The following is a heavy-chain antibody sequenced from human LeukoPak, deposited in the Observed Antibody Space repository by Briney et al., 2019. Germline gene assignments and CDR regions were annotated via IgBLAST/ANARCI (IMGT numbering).Heavy chain of an antibody. CDR1: GDSLNSGMHH. V-gene: IGHV4-61*01. J-gene: IGHJ3*01. Sequence: SETLSLTCTVSGDSLNSGMHHWSWIRQPPGKGLEWIGYIYYSGSTNYNPSLKGRVTMSVDTSKNQFSLKLNSVTAADTAVYYCARAPLSSGISTWSQGSMVTASA. CDR2: IYYSGST. CDR3: ARAPLSSGIST. D-gene: IGHD1-26*01.